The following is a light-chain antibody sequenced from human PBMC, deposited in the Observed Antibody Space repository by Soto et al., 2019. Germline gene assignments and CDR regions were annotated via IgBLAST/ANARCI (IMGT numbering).Light chain of an antibody. Sequence: QSVLTQPPSASGTPGQRVTISCYGSSSNIGTNTVNWYQQLPGTAPKLLIYGNNHRPSGVPDRFSGSKSGTSASLAISGLQSEDEADYHCAAWDDSLNGLVVFGGGTKLTVL. CDR1: SSNIGTNT. CDR3: AAWDDSLNGLVV. J-gene: IGLJ2*01. V-gene: IGLV1-44*01. CDR2: GNN.